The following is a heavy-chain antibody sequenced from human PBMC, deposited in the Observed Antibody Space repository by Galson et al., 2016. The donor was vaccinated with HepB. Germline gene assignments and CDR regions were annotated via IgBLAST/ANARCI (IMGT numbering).Heavy chain of an antibody. D-gene: IGHD1-1*01. J-gene: IGHJ4*02. CDR2: TYSGGDT. V-gene: IGHV3-53*01. CDR1: KFIFSNVW. Sequence: SLRLSCAASKFIFSNVWMSWVRQAPGKGLEWVSVTYSGGDTYYADSVKGRFTISRDNSKNTLYLQMNSLRAEDTAIYYCARGGPHNNYFDYWGQGTLVTVSS. CDR3: ARGGPHNNYFDY.